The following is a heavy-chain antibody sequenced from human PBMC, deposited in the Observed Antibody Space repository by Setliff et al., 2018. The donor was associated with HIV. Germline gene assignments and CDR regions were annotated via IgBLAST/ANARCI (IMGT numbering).Heavy chain of an antibody. D-gene: IGHD3-10*01. CDR3: ATDPVDGSSY. V-gene: IGHV3-74*01. CDR2: INAAGGNT. J-gene: IGHJ4*02. Sequence: PGGSLRLSCAVSGFPFSISPMNWVRLPPGKGPVWLSRINAAGGNTNYVGSVKGRFTISRDNAGSTVYLQMSSLRAEDTAVYYCATDPVDGSSYWGQGTLVTVSS. CDR1: GFPFSISP.